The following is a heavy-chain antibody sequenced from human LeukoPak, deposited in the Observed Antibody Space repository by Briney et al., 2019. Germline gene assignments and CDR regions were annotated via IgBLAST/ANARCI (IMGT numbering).Heavy chain of an antibody. Sequence: GGSLRLSCAASGFTFSNAWMSWVRQAPGKGLEWVGRIKSKTDGGTTDYAAPVKGRFTISRDDSKNTLYLQMSSLKTEDTAVYYCTTDHRYGHLDYWGQGTLVTVSS. D-gene: IGHD5-18*01. J-gene: IGHJ4*02. CDR2: IKSKTDGGTT. V-gene: IGHV3-15*01. CDR3: TTDHRYGHLDY. CDR1: GFTFSNAW.